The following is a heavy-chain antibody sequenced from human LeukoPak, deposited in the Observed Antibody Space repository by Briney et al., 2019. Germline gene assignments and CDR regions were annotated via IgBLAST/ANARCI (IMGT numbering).Heavy chain of an antibody. J-gene: IGHJ4*02. D-gene: IGHD6-13*01. CDR3: AKSAQYSSAWFTGSFGY. CDR2: INPNSGDT. V-gene: IGHV1-2*02. CDR1: GYTFSDYY. Sequence: ASVKVSCKASGYTFSDYYMHWVRQAPGQGLQWVGWINPNSGDTHYAQMFQGRVTMTRDTSINTAYMELRRVRSDDTAVYYCAKSAQYSSAWFTGSFGYWGQGTLVTVSS.